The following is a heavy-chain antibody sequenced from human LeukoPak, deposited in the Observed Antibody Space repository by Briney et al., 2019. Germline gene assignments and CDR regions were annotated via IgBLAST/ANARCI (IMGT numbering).Heavy chain of an antibody. CDR1: GFTFGDYS. D-gene: IGHD2-2*02. CDR2: ISWNSGGI. J-gene: IGHJ5*02. CDR3: AKSVVPAAIPAGWFDP. V-gene: IGHV3-9*03. Sequence: SLRLSCAASGFTFGDYSMHWVRPAPGKGLEWVSGISWNSGGIGYADSVKGRFTISRDNAKNSLYLQMNSLRAEDMALYYCAKSVVPAAIPAGWFDPWGQGTLVTVSS.